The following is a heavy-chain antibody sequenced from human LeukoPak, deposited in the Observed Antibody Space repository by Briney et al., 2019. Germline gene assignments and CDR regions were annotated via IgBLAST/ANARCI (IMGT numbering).Heavy chain of an antibody. D-gene: IGHD3-3*01. CDR2: IRYDGSNK. V-gene: IGHV3-30*02. CDR1: GFTFNNYG. Sequence: PGGSLRLSCAASGFTFNNYGMHWVRQAPGKGLEWVAFIRYDGSNKYYADSVKGRFTISRDNSKNTMYLQMNSLRAEDTAVYYCAVEWLLNYWGQGTLVTVSS. CDR3: AVEWLLNY. J-gene: IGHJ4*02.